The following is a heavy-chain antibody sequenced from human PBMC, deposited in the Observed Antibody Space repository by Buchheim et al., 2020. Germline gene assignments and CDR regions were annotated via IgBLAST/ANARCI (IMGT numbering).Heavy chain of an antibody. CDR1: GFTFSSFE. Sequence: EVQLVESGGGLVLPGGSLRLSCAVAGFTFSSFEMNWVRQAPGKGLEWVSYISSSGSTKYYADSVKGRFTISRDNAENSMYLQMNRLRVEDTAAYYCASLKGRTGTGCGMDVWGQGTT. CDR3: ASLKGRTGTGCGMDV. CDR2: ISSSGSTK. D-gene: IGHD1-1*01. J-gene: IGHJ6*02. V-gene: IGHV3-48*03.